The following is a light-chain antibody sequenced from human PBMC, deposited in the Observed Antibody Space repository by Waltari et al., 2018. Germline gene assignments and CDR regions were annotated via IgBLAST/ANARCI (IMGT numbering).Light chain of an antibody. CDR1: ESVSRA. V-gene: IGKV3-20*01. CDR2: GAS. J-gene: IGKJ2*01. Sequence: EIVLTQSPGTLSLSVGERATVSCRASESVSRALAWYQQKPGQAPSLLIYGASTRATGIPDRFSGSGSGTDFTLTISSLQPEDSASYYCQQSYRTPYTFGQGTKVEV. CDR3: QQSYRTPYT.